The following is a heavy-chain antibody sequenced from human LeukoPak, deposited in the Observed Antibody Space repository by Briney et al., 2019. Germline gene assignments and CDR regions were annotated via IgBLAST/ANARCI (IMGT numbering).Heavy chain of an antibody. Sequence: SQTLSLTCAVSGDSFSSNSVAWTWLRQSPSRGLEWLGRTYYRSKWYNDYAVSVKSRITINPDTSKNQFSLQLNSVTPEDTAVYYCARGVTAVFDFWGEGTLVTVSS. CDR2: TYYRSKWYN. D-gene: IGHD1-14*01. J-gene: IGHJ4*02. CDR3: ARGVTAVFDF. CDR1: GDSFSSNSVA. V-gene: IGHV6-1*01.